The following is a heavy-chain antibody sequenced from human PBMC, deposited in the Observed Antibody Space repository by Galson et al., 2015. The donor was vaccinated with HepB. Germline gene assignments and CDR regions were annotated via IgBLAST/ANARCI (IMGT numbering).Heavy chain of an antibody. J-gene: IGHJ4*02. D-gene: IGHD6-6*01. CDR3: AREQYSSSGCDY. CDR2: MKYDGSEK. Sequence: SLRLSCAASGFSFSNYWMTWVRQAPGKGLEWVAHMKYDGSEKYYVDSVKGRFTISRDNAKHSLYLQMSSLRADDTAVYYCAREQYSSSGCDYRGQGTLVTVSS. CDR1: GFSFSNYW. V-gene: IGHV3-7*03.